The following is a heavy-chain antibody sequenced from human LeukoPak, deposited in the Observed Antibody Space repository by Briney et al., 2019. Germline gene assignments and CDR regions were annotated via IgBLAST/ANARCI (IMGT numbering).Heavy chain of an antibody. D-gene: IGHD3-3*01. CDR2: INPNSGGT. J-gene: IGHJ4*02. CDR1: GYTFTGYY. Sequence: ASVKVSCKASGYTFTGYYMHWVRQAPGQGLEWMGWINPNSGGTNYAQKFQGRVTMTRDTSISTAYMELSRLRSDDTAVFYCATREGYDFWSGYSYWGQGTLVTVSS. V-gene: IGHV1-2*02. CDR3: ATREGYDFWSGYSY.